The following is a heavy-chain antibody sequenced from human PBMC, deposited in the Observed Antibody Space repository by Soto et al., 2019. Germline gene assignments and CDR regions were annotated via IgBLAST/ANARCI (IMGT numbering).Heavy chain of an antibody. Sequence: SETLSLTCAVSGGSISSGDCYWSWIRQPPGKGLEWIGYIYYSGSTYYNPSLKSRVTISLDTSRNQFSLKLSSVTAADTAVYYCARTNPYHSSGFYYWGQGTLVTVSS. CDR2: IYYSGST. J-gene: IGHJ4*02. CDR1: GGSISSGDCY. V-gene: IGHV4-30-4*01. CDR3: ARTNPYHSSGFYY. D-gene: IGHD3-22*01.